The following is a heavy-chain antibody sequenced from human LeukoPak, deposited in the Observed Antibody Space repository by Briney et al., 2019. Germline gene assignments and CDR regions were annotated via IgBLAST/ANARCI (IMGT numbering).Heavy chain of an antibody. V-gene: IGHV3-23*01. CDR3: AKDSYDTSI. Sequence: GGSLRLSCAASGFTFSSYGMTWVRQAPGKGLEWVSAISDNGGRTFYADSVKGRFIISRDNSRNTLFLQMNSLRADDTAVYYCAKDSYDTSIWGQGTLVTVSS. J-gene: IGHJ4*02. CDR2: ISDNGGRT. D-gene: IGHD3-22*01. CDR1: GFTFSSYG.